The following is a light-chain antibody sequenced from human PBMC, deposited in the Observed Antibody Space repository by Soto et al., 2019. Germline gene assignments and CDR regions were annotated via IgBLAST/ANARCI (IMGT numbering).Light chain of an antibody. V-gene: IGKV3-15*01. CDR3: QQYSNWPPIT. CDR2: DTS. Sequence: EIVLTQSPSTLTLSPGERATLSCWASQSVNRYLVWYQQKPGQAPRLLIYDTSTRATGIPASFSGSGSGTEFTLTISSLQYEDFAVYYCQQYSNWPPITFGQGTRLEIK. J-gene: IGKJ5*01. CDR1: QSVNRY.